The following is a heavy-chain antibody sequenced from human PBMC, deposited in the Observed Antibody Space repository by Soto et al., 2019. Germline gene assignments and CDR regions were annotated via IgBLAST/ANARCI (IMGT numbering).Heavy chain of an antibody. D-gene: IGHD5-18*01. CDR1: GNTFSNYY. CDR3: VRLGYHIGFYFDY. CDR2: INPSGGHT. Sequence: ASVKVSCKASGNTFSNYYIHWVRQAPGQGLEWMGTINPSGGHTTYAQKFLGRVTMTRDTSTSTLYMELNSLETEDTAVYYCVRLGYHIGFYFDYWGQGTLVTVSS. V-gene: IGHV1-46*03. J-gene: IGHJ4*02.